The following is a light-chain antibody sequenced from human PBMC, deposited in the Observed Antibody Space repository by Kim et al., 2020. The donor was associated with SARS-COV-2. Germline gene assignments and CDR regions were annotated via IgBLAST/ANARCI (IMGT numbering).Light chain of an antibody. CDR2: QDS. V-gene: IGLV3-1*01. Sequence: PGQTASITCTGDKLGDKYACWHQQKPGQSPVLVIYQDSKRPSGIPERFSGSNSGNTATLTISGTQALDEADYYCQAWDSSTADVVFGGGTKLTVL. J-gene: IGLJ2*01. CDR1: KLGDKY. CDR3: QAWDSSTADVV.